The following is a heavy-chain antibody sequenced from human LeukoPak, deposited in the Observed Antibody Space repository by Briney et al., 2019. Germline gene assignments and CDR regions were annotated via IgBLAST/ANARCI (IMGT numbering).Heavy chain of an antibody. CDR1: GFTFSSYW. CDR3: APSLYYYGSGSYYKGTDY. D-gene: IGHD3-10*01. CDR2: INSDGSST. V-gene: IGHV3-74*01. Sequence: GGSLRLSCAASGFTFSSYWMHWVRQAPGKGLVWVSRINSDGSSTSYADSVKGRFTISRDDAKNTLYLQMNSLRAEDTAAYYCAPSLYYYGSGSYYKGTDYWGQGTLVTVSS. J-gene: IGHJ4*02.